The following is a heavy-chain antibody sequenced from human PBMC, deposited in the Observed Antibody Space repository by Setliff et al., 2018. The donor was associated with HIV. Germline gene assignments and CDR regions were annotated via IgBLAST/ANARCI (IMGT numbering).Heavy chain of an antibody. D-gene: IGHD1-1*01. CDR1: GGSIYGSDYY. V-gene: IGHV4-39*01. Sequence: SETLSLTCTVSGGSIYGSDYYWGWIRQPPGKGLESVGSIYYGGSTYYKPSLKSRVTISVDTSKNQFSLKLSSVTAADTAVYYCARQGQLGSEWGQGTLVTVPQ. J-gene: IGHJ4*02. CDR3: ARQGQLGSE. CDR2: IYYGGST.